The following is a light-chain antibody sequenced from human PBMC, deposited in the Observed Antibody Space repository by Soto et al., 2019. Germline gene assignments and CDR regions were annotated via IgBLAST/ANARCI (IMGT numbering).Light chain of an antibody. CDR2: GAS. V-gene: IGKV1-5*01. J-gene: IGKJ1*01. CDR3: PQYGSSPQP. CDR1: QSVSGW. Sequence: IQSTQFPSPLSSAVGDTVTVTCRASQSVSGWLAWYQQKPGEAPKLLIYGASTLQSGVPSRFSGSGSGTDFTLTISRLEPEDFAVYYCPQYGSSPQPSGQVAKVDI.